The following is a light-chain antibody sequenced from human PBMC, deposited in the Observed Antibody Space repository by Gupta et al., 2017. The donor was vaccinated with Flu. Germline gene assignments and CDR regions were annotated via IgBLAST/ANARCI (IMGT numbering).Light chain of an antibody. V-gene: IGLV1-44*01. J-gene: IGLJ1*01. CDR3: EAWEDSRNGNYV. CDR2: GRN. Sequence: TSSCAGRSTNIGSNNGNWYQQGPGTAPNLRIYGRNKRPSGGPERFAGSKSGTSAALAISGLQAEEEADYYCEAWEDSRNGNYVFGTGTKVTGL. CDR1: STNIGSNN.